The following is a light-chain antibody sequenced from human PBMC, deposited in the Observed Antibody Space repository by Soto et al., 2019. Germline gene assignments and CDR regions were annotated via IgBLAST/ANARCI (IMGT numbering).Light chain of an antibody. J-gene: IGKJ2*01. CDR3: QQYGNSPPYT. V-gene: IGKV3-20*01. CDR1: QSVSSTH. CDR2: DAS. Sequence: EIVLTQSPGTLSLSPGERATLSCRASQSVSSTHLAWYQQKPGQAPRLLIYDASSRATGIPDRFSGSWSGTDFTLTISRLEPEDVAVYYCQQYGNSPPYTFGHGTKLEIK.